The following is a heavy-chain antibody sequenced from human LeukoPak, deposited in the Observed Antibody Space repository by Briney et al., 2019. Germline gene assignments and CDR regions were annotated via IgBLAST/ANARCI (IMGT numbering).Heavy chain of an antibody. Sequence: GGSLRLSCAASGFTFSSYGMHWVRQAPGKGLEWVAFIRYDGSNKYYADSVKGRFTISRDNSKNTLYLQMNSLRAEDTAVYYCAKEGVGIVVVPAATGAFDIWGQGTMVTVSS. D-gene: IGHD2-2*01. CDR1: GFTFSSYG. J-gene: IGHJ3*02. CDR3: AKEGVGIVVVPAATGAFDI. V-gene: IGHV3-30*02. CDR2: IRYDGSNK.